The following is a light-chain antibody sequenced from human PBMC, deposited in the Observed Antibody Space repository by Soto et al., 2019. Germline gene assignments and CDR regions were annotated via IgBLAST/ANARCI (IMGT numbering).Light chain of an antibody. V-gene: IGKV3-15*01. J-gene: IGKJ1*01. CDR3: QQYNKWTLT. CDR1: QSVRSN. CDR2: EAS. Sequence: EIVLTQSPATLSVSPGERATLSCRASQSVRSNLAWYQQKPGQAPRLLMYEASNRETGIPVMFSGSASGTEFTLTISSLQSEDFTVYYCQQYNKWTLTFGQGTKVDIK.